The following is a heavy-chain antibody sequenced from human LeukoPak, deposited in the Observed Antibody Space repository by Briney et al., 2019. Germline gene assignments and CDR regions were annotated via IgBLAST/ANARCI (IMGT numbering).Heavy chain of an antibody. D-gene: IGHD6-13*01. CDR1: GFTFSSYA. CDR2: ISSNGGST. Sequence: PGGSLRLSCAASGFTFSSYAMHWVRQAPGKGLEYVSAISSNGGSTYYANSVKGRFTISRDNSKNTLYLQMGSLRAEDMAVYYCARGFIAAAGTRYYYYVMDVWGQGTTVTVSS. CDR3: ARGFIAAAGTRYYYYVMDV. V-gene: IGHV3-64*01. J-gene: IGHJ6*02.